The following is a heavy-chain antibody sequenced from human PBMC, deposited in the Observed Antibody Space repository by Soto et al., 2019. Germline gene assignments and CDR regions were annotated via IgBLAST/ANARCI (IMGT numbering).Heavy chain of an antibody. D-gene: IGHD2-15*01. CDR1: GFSLSTGGVG. V-gene: IGHV2-5*02. CDR2: IYWDDDK. J-gene: IGHJ6*04. CDR3: ALSLCGGICLQSHSSHYDYGMYD. Sequence: QITLKESGPSLVKPTQTLTLTCTFSGFSLSTGGVGVGWIRQPQGKALEWLALIYWDDDKRYSPSLRSRLTVTQHTAKNEVDLTRTNIYPGDTATYYFALSLCGGICLQSHSSHYDYGMYDLGKGNTVPI.